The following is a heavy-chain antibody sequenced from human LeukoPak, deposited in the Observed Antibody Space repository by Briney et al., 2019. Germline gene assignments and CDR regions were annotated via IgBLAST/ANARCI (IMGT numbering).Heavy chain of an antibody. D-gene: IGHD6-6*01. CDR3: ARYSSSSTSGWFDP. J-gene: IGHJ5*02. CDR1: GGSISNDGYY. Sequence: SQTLSLTCTVSGGSISNDGYYWSWIRQHPGKGLEWIGYIYYSGSTYYNPSLKSRVTISVDTSTNQFPLNLISVTAADTAVYYCARYSSSSTSGWFDPWGQGTLVTVSS. V-gene: IGHV4-31*03. CDR2: IYYSGST.